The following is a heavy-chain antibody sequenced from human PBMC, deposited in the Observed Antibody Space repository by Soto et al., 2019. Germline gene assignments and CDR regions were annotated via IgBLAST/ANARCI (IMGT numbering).Heavy chain of an antibody. CDR2: TSYRSKWDQ. Sequence: QVQLQQPGPGLVKPSQTLSLTCAISGDSASSNSAAWYWIRQSPSRGLEWLGRTSYRSKWDQDYAVSGKSRININASTTKNQFALQLNSVTPEDTAVYYCARGEGNGMDVWGQGTTVTVSS. J-gene: IGHJ6*02. CDR3: ARGEGNGMDV. CDR1: GDSASSNSAA. V-gene: IGHV6-1*01.